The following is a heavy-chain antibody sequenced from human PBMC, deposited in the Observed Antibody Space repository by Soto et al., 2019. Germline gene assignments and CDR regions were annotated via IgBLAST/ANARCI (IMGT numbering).Heavy chain of an antibody. J-gene: IGHJ4*02. V-gene: IGHV1-18*01. Sequence: QVQLVQSGAAVKKPGASVKVSCKASGCTFTRYGISWVRQAPGQGLEWMGWLSAYNGKTNYAQKRQGRVTMTTDTATSTAYMELLCLGSDDTAGYYCPRLTAVETGNYCGQGPLVTVSS. CDR1: GCTFTRYG. CDR3: PRLTAVETGNY. D-gene: IGHD4-17*01. CDR2: LSAYNGKT.